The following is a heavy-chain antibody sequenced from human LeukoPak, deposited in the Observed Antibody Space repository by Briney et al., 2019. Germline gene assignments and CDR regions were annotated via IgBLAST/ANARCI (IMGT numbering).Heavy chain of an antibody. V-gene: IGHV4-59*01. J-gene: IGHJ4*02. CDR3: ARASSSSWPWGRYYFDY. CDR2: YYSGST. Sequence: YYSGSTNYTPSLKSRVTISVDTSNNPFSLKLSSVTAADTAVYYCARASSSSWPWGRYYFDYWGQGTLVTVSS. D-gene: IGHD6-13*01.